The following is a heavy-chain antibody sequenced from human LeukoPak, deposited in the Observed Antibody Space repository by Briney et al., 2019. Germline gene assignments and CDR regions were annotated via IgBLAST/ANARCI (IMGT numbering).Heavy chain of an antibody. CDR1: GFTLSSYS. V-gene: IGHV3-48*02. Sequence: GGSLRLSCVASGFTLSSYSMNWVRQAPGKGLEWVSYISDTGSTIAYADSVKGRFTMSRDEAKNSLHLQMNSLRDEDTAAYYCTRRFDSWGQGVLVTVSS. J-gene: IGHJ4*02. CDR3: TRRFDS. CDR2: ISDTGSTI.